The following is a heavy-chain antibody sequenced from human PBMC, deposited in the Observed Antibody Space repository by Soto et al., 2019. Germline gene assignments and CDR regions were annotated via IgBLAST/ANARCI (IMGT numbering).Heavy chain of an antibody. CDR1: GGTFSSYA. J-gene: IGHJ5*02. Sequence: QVQLVQSGAEVKKPGSSVKVSCKASGGTFSSYAISWVRQAPGQGLEWMGGIIPIFGTANYAQKFQGRVTITADETTSTAHMELSSLSSEDTAVYYCERDWGGIAARRGNNWFDPWGQGTLVTVSS. CDR3: ERDWGGIAARRGNNWFDP. CDR2: IIPIFGTA. V-gene: IGHV1-69*01. D-gene: IGHD6-6*01.